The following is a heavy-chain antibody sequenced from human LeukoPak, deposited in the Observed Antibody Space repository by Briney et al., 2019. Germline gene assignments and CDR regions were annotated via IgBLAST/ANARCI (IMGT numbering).Heavy chain of an antibody. Sequence: ASVKVSCKASGYTFTGYYMHWVRQAPGQGLEWMGWINPNSGGTNYAQKFQGRVTMTRDTSISTAYMELSRLRSDDTAVYYCARDWAYYYDSSGSLGFDYWSQGTLVTVSS. CDR2: INPNSGGT. CDR3: ARDWAYYYDSSGSLGFDY. D-gene: IGHD3-22*01. CDR1: GYTFTGYY. V-gene: IGHV1-2*02. J-gene: IGHJ4*02.